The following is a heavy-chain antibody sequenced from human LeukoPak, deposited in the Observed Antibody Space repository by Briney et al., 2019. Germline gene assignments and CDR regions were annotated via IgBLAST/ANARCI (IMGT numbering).Heavy chain of an antibody. CDR3: ARDGHRMYYYGSSDYRFDY. CDR1: GGTFSSYA. Sequence: GASVKVSCKASGGTFSSYAISWVRQAPGQGLEWMGGIIPIFGTANYAQKFQGRVTMTTDTSTSTVYTEMRSLRSDDTAVYYCARDGHRMYYYGSSDYRFDYWGQGTLVTVSS. D-gene: IGHD3-22*01. J-gene: IGHJ4*02. V-gene: IGHV1-69*05. CDR2: IIPIFGTA.